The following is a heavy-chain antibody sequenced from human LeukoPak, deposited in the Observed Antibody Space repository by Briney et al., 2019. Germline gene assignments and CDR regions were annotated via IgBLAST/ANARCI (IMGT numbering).Heavy chain of an antibody. CDR1: GGPISYYY. CDR2: IHYTGNT. V-gene: IGHV4-59*12. J-gene: IGHJ6*02. Sequence: SETLSLTCSVSGGPISYYYWSWIRQPPGKGLEWIGYIHYTGNTNYNPSLKSRDTISVDTSKNQFSLKLSSVTAADTAVYYCARDKYYYDSSGYPSPYYYYYGMDVWGQGTTVTVSS. D-gene: IGHD3-22*01. CDR3: ARDKYYYDSSGYPSPYYYYYGMDV.